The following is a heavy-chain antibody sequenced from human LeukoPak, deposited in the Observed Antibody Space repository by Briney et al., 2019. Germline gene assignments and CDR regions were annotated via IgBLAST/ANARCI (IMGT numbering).Heavy chain of an antibody. CDR2: IIPIFGTA. Sequence: SVKVSCKASGGTFSSYAISWVRQAPGQGLEWMGGIIPIFGTANYAQKFQGRVTITRDTSANTADMELSSLRLEDTAVYYCARGRWERSGWYYLDYWGQGTLVTVSS. J-gene: IGHJ4*02. V-gene: IGHV1-69*05. CDR1: GGTFSSYA. D-gene: IGHD6-19*01. CDR3: ARGRWERSGWYYLDY.